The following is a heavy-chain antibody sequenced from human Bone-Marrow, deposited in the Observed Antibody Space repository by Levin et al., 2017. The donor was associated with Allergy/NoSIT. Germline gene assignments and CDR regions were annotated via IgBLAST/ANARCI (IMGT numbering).Heavy chain of an antibody. V-gene: IGHV4-39*01. Sequence: SETLSLTCTVSGDSISSGTYYWGWIRQSPGTDLEWIGSIHQSGSTNYKLSLKSRVTISVDINRNQFSLRLTSVTAADTAVYFCARHDNIAVADLFDYWGQGTLVTVSS. D-gene: IGHD6-19*01. CDR2: IHQSGST. J-gene: IGHJ4*02. CDR3: ARHDNIAVADLFDY. CDR1: GDSISSGTYY.